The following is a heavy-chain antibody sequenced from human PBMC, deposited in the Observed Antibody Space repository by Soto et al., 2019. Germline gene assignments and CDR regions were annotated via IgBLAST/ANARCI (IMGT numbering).Heavy chain of an antibody. CDR1: GDTFISSG. CDR3: ARIEYCSGGNCYSAFDI. CDR2: ISGYKGDT. J-gene: IGHJ3*02. Sequence: VQSGAEVKKPGASVKVSCKASGDTFISSGISWVRQAPGQGLEWMGWISGYKGDTNYAQKFQGRVTLTTDTSTSTAYMERRSLTPGDTAIYYCARIEYCSGGNCYSAFDIWGQGKRVTVSS. V-gene: IGHV1-18*01. D-gene: IGHD2-15*01.